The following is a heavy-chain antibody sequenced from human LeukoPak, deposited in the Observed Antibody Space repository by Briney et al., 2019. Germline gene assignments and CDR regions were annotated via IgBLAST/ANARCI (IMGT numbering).Heavy chain of an antibody. Sequence: SETLSLTCAVYGGSFSGYYWSWIRQPPGKGLEWIGEIYHSGSTNYNPSLKSRVTISVDKSKNQFSLKLSSVTAADTAVYYCARARGGYSGYNWFDPWGQGTLVTVSS. V-gene: IGHV4-34*01. CDR1: GGSFSGYY. J-gene: IGHJ5*02. D-gene: IGHD5-12*01. CDR3: ARARGGYSGYNWFDP. CDR2: IYHSGST.